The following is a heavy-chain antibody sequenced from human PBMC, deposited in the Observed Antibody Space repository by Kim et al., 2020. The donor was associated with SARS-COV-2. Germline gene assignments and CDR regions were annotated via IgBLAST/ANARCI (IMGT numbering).Heavy chain of an antibody. CDR1: GFTFSNYW. CDR2: IKQDGSDK. J-gene: IGHJ5*02. Sequence: GGSLRLSCVVSGFTFSNYWMSWVRQAPGEGLEWVANIKQDGSDKNYVDSVKGRFTISRDNAKNSLYLQMDSLRAEDTAVYYCARFSRSIPDCSWGQGTLVTVSS. V-gene: IGHV3-7*01. D-gene: IGHD2-2*01. CDR3: ARFSRSIPDCS.